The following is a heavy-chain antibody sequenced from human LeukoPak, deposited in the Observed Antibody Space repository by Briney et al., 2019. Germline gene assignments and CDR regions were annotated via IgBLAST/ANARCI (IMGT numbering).Heavy chain of an antibody. J-gene: IGHJ3*02. D-gene: IGHD4-17*01. V-gene: IGHV4-59*01. CDR3: ARDDYGDYSGQGDAFDI. CDR2: IYYSGST. CDR1: GGSISSYY. Sequence: SETLSLTCTVSGGSISSYYWSWIRQPPGKGLEWIGYIYYSGSTNYNPSLKSRVTISVDTSKNQFSLKLSSVTAADTAVYYCARDDYGDYSGQGDAFDIWGQGTMVTVSS.